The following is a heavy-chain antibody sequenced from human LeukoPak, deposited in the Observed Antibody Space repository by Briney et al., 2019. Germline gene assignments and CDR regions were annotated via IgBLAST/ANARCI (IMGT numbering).Heavy chain of an antibody. D-gene: IGHD2-2*01. J-gene: IGHJ4*02. CDR3: ATSTEQSAAVDY. CDR1: GGSISSGGYY. CDR2: IYYSGST. Sequence: PSQTLSLTCTVSGGSISSGGYYWSWIRQHPGKGLEWIGYIYYSGSTYYNPSLKSRVTISVDTSKNQFSLKLSSVTAADTAVYYCATSTEQSAAVDYWGQGTLVTVSS. V-gene: IGHV4-31*03.